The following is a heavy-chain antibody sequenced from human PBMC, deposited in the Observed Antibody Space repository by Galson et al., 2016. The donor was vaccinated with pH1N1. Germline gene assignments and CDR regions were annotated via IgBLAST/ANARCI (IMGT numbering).Heavy chain of an antibody. D-gene: IGHD5-18*01. J-gene: IGHJ4*02. Sequence: SLRLSCAASGFSFSANFMSWIRQAPGKGLEWIAFISGSGNTIYFSESLKGRFTISRDNAKKSVYLQMNSLRAEDTAIYYCARGGAYSYGYFDYWGQGTLVTVSS. CDR2: ISGSGNTI. V-gene: IGHV3-11*04. CDR3: ARGGAYSYGYFDY. CDR1: GFSFSANF.